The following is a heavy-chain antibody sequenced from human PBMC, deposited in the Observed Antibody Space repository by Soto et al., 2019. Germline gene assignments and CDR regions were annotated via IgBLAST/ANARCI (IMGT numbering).Heavy chain of an antibody. CDR3: AGGMYCGGDCYSGYWYFDL. V-gene: IGHV4-59*08. J-gene: IGHJ2*01. D-gene: IGHD2-21*02. CDR1: GGSISSYY. CDR2: IYYSGST. Sequence: QVQLQESGPGLVKPSETLSLTCTVSGGSISSYYWSWIRQPPGKGLEWIGYIYYSGSTNYNPSLKSRVTISVDTSKNQFSRKLSSVTAADTAVYYCAGGMYCGGDCYSGYWYFDLWGRGTLVTVSS.